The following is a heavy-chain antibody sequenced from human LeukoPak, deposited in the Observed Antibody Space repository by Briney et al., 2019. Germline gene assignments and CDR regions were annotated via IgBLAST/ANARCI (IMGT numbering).Heavy chain of an antibody. CDR3: AREDCSGGFCSDY. V-gene: IGHV3-33*01. Sequence: PGGSLRLSCLTSGFTFRSYGMHWVRQAPGKGLEGVAVIWYDGSNKYYADSVKGRFTVSRDDSKNTVYLQMNSLRAEVTAVYYCAREDCSGGFCSDYWGQGALVTVSS. CDR2: IWYDGSNK. D-gene: IGHD2-15*01. J-gene: IGHJ4*02. CDR1: GFTFRSYG.